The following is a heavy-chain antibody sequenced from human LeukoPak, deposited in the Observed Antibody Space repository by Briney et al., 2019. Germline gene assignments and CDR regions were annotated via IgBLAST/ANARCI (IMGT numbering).Heavy chain of an antibody. D-gene: IGHD3-10*01. CDR3: ATSWVGSGFDAFDI. V-gene: IGHV3-23*01. CDR2: ISGSGGST. J-gene: IGHJ3*02. CDR1: GFTFSSYG. Sequence: GGSLRLSCAASGFTFSSYGMSWVRQAPGKGLKWVSAISGSGGSTYYADSVKGRFTISRDNSKNTLYLQMNSLRAEDTAVYYCATSWVGSGFDAFDIWGQGTMVTVSS.